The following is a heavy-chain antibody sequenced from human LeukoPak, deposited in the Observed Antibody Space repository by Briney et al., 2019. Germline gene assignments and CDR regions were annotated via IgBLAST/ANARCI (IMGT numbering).Heavy chain of an antibody. CDR2: IYYSGST. CDR3: ARGPRATVTTAPKLAYFDY. V-gene: IGHV4-59*08. Sequence: PSETLSLTCAVYGGSFSGYYWSWIRQPPGKGLEWIGYIYYSGSTNYNPSLKSRVTISVDTSKNQFSLKLSSVTAADTAVYYCARGPRATVTTAPKLAYFDYWGQGTLVTVSS. CDR1: GGSFSGYY. D-gene: IGHD4-4*01. J-gene: IGHJ4*02.